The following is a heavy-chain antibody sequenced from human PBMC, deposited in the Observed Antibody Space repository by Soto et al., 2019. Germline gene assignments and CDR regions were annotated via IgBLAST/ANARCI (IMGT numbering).Heavy chain of an antibody. J-gene: IGHJ6*02. CDR3: AREGEMPYYYYGLDV. Sequence: QVQLVQSGAEVRKPGASVKVSCKASGYTFTTYGISWVRQAPGQGLEWMGWISGYDGHTKYAQKFQGRIIMTTDTSTGTVYMDLRSLRSDDTAVYYCAREGEMPYYYYGLDVWGQGTTVTVSS. CDR2: ISGYDGHT. CDR1: GYTFTTYG. V-gene: IGHV1-18*01. D-gene: IGHD3-16*01.